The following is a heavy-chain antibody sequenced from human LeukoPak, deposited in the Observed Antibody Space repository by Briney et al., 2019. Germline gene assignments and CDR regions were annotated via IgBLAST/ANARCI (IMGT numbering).Heavy chain of an antibody. Sequence: PSETLSLTCTVSGGSISSYYWSWIRQPPGKGLEWIGYIYYSGSTNYNPSLKSRVTISVDTSKNQFSLKLSSVTAADTAVYYCAGASYDSSGVHWGQGTLVTVAS. J-gene: IGHJ4*02. CDR2: IYYSGST. CDR3: AGASYDSSGVH. V-gene: IGHV4-59*01. CDR1: GGSISSYY. D-gene: IGHD3-22*01.